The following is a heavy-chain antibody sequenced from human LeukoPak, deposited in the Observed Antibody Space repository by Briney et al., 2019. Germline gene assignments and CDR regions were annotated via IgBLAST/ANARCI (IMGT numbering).Heavy chain of an antibody. V-gene: IGHV3-48*03. CDR3: ARIYSSGSRYYFDY. J-gene: IGHJ4*02. Sequence: GGSLRLSCSASGFTFSTYEMNWVRQAPGKGLEWVSYISSSGSTLYYADSVKGRFTISRDNAKNSLYLQMNSLRAEDTALYYCARIYSSGSRYYFDYWGQGTLVTVSS. CDR1: GFTFSTYE. CDR2: ISSSGSTL. D-gene: IGHD6-19*01.